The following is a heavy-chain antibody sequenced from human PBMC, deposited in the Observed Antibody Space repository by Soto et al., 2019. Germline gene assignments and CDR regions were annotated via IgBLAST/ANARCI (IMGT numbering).Heavy chain of an antibody. CDR3: AKGRSYYYYGVDV. V-gene: IGHV3-48*01. CDR2: ISSSSSTI. J-gene: IGHJ6*02. Sequence: PGGSLRLSCAASGFTFSSYSMNWVRQAPGKGLEWVSYISSSSSTIYYGDSVKGRFTISRDNSRNTLHLQMNGLRPEDTGVYYCAKGRSYYYYGVDVWGQGTTVTVS. CDR1: GFTFSSYS.